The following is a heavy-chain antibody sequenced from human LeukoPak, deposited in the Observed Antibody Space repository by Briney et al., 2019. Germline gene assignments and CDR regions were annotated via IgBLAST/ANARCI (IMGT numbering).Heavy chain of an antibody. V-gene: IGHV1-69*13. CDR3: ARLLIVVDTGGNYYYGMDV. CDR1: GGTLSSYA. Sequence: SVKVSCKASGGTLSSYAISWVRQAPGQGLEWMGGIIPIFGTANYAQKFRGRVTITADESTSTAYMELSSLRSEDTAVYYCARLLIVVDTGGNYYYGMDVWGQGTTVTVSS. J-gene: IGHJ6*02. D-gene: IGHD2-2*01. CDR2: IIPIFGTA.